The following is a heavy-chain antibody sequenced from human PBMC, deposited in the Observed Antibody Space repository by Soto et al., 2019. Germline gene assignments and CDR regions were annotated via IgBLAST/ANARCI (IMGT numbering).Heavy chain of an antibody. CDR3: ARSNSVVIAVDYYGMDV. D-gene: IGHD6-19*01. J-gene: IGHJ6*02. Sequence: XSVKVSCKASVYIFTSYGISWVRQAPGQGLEWMGWISARDGYRKLAQKFQGRVTMTTDTSTTTAYMELWSLSSDDTAVYYCARSNSVVIAVDYYGMDVWGQGTTVTVSS. V-gene: IGHV1-18*01. CDR2: ISARDGYR. CDR1: VYIFTSYG.